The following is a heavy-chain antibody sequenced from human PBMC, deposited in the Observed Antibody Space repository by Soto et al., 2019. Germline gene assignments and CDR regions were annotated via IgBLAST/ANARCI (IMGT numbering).Heavy chain of an antibody. CDR3: ARGATVDDYYYMDV. J-gene: IGHJ6*03. D-gene: IGHD4-4*01. CDR2: INPNSGGT. Sequence: ASVKVSCKASGYTFTGYYMHWVRQAPGQGLEWMGWINPNSGGTNYAQKFQGWVTMTRDTSISTAYMELSRLRSDDTAVYYCARGATVDDYYYMDVWGKGTTVTVSS. CDR1: GYTFTGYY. V-gene: IGHV1-2*04.